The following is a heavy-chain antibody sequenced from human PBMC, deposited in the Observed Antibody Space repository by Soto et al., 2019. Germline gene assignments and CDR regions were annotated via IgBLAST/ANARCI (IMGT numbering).Heavy chain of an antibody. D-gene: IGHD4-4*01. J-gene: IGHJ6*02. CDR2: IIPLFRTP. CDR3: ARDNDRLQLGGNYYYILEV. Sequence: QVQLVQSGAEMKEPGSSVKVSCKTSGGTFSSSAISWLRQAPGQGLEWMGGIIPLFRTPDYAQKFQGRVTIAADESTSTAYMEVSSLRSEDTAVYYCARDNDRLQLGGNYYYILEVWGQGTTITVSS. V-gene: IGHV1-69*12. CDR1: GGTFSSSA.